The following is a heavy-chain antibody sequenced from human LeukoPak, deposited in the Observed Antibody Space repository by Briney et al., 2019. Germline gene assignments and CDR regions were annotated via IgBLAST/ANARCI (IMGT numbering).Heavy chain of an antibody. Sequence: ASVTVSCKASGFTFTSSAMQWVRQARGQRLEWIGWIFVGSGNTNYAQKFQERVTITRDMSTSTAYMELSSLRSEDTAVYYCADLHLYYYDSSGYKGDAFDIWGQGTMVTVSS. V-gene: IGHV1-58*02. CDR2: IFVGSGNT. D-gene: IGHD3-22*01. J-gene: IGHJ3*02. CDR3: ADLHLYYYDSSGYKGDAFDI. CDR1: GFTFTSSA.